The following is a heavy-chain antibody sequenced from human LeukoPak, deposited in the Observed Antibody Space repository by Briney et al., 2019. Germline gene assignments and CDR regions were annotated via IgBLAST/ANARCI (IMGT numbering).Heavy chain of an antibody. V-gene: IGHV3-33*01. Sequence: GWSLRLSCAASGFSFSIYGMHGVRQTPGRGLAGVAVNWYDGTKKYYADSVKGRFTISRDNSKDTMYLQMNSLRAEDTAVYYCARDKVDTSSYYYYYMDVWGKGTTVTVSS. CDR3: ARDKVDTSSYYYYYMDV. J-gene: IGHJ6*03. CDR2: NWYDGTKK. D-gene: IGHD5-18*01. CDR1: GFSFSIYG.